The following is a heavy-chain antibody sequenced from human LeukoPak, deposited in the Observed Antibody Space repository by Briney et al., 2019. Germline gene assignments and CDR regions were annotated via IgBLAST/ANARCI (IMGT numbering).Heavy chain of an antibody. CDR1: GGSFSGYY. CDR2: INHSGST. Sequence: KPSETLSLTCAVYGGSFSGYYWSWIRQPPGKGLEWIGEINHSGSTNYNPSLKSRVTISVDTSKNQFSLKLSSVTAADTAVYYCATVDSGYDPYYHYGMDVWGQGTTVTVSS. V-gene: IGHV4-34*01. CDR3: ATVDSGYDPYYHYGMDV. D-gene: IGHD5-12*01. J-gene: IGHJ6*02.